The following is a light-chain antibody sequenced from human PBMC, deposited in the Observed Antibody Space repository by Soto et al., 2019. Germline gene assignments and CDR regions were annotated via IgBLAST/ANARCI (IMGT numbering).Light chain of an antibody. CDR3: SSYAGSYTLEV. J-gene: IGLJ3*02. Sequence: QSALTQPRSVSGSPGQSVTISCTGTSTNVGGYNYVSWYQQRPGKAPKLMIFDVSERPSGIPDRFSGSKSGNTASLTISGLQAEDEADYYCSSYAGSYTLEVFGGGTKLTVL. CDR1: STNVGGYNY. CDR2: DVS. V-gene: IGLV2-11*01.